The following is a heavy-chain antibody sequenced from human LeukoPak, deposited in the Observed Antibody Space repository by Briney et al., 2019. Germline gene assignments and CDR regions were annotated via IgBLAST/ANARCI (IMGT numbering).Heavy chain of an antibody. Sequence: ASVKLSCNASGYTFTSSDINCLRQATGQGLEWMGWMNRNSGNTGYAQKFQGRVTMTRNTSISTAYMELSSLRSEDTAVYYCARGSGGSGWNYYYYYMDVWGKGTTVTVSS. V-gene: IGHV1-8*02. J-gene: IGHJ6*03. D-gene: IGHD6-19*01. CDR1: GYTFTSSD. CDR3: ARGSGGSGWNYYYYYMDV. CDR2: MNRNSGNT.